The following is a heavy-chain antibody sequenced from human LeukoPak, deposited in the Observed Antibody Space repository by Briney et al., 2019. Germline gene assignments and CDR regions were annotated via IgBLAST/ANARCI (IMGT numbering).Heavy chain of an antibody. J-gene: IGHJ6*02. V-gene: IGHV4-4*02. CDR2: IYHSGST. Sequence: SETLSLTCAVSGGSISSSNWWSWVRQPPGKGLEWIGEIYHSGSTNYNPSLKSRVTISVDKSKNQFSLKLSSVTAADTAVYYCARIEYSGYAHYYGMDVWGQGTTVTVSS. D-gene: IGHD5-12*01. CDR3: ARIEYSGYAHYYGMDV. CDR1: GGSISSSNW.